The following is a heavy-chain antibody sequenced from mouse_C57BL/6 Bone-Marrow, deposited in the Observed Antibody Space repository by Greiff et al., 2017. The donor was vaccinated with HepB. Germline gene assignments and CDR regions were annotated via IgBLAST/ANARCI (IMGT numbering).Heavy chain of an antibody. CDR1: GYAFSSYW. D-gene: IGHD6-1*01. CDR3: ARSLYVAWFAY. J-gene: IGHJ3*01. V-gene: IGHV1-80*01. CDR2: IYPGDGDT. Sequence: QVQLKESGAELVKPGASVKISCKASGYAFSSYWMNWVKQRPGKGLEWIGQIYPGDGDTNYNGKFKGKATLTADKSSSTAYMQLSSLTSEDSAVYFCARSLYVAWFAYWGQGTLVTVSA.